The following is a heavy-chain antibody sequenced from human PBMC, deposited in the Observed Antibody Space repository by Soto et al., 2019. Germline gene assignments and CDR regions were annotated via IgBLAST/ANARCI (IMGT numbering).Heavy chain of an antibody. D-gene: IGHD2-15*01. CDR3: ARGGRGGSRPTNS. CDR2: INQRGIT. Sequence: PSETLSLTCAVYGGSFSGYYWSWIRQPPGKGLEWIGEINQRGITNYNPSLKSRVTISEDTSKNQFSLKLTSVTAADTAIYYCARGGRGGSRPTNSWGQGTLVTVSS. CDR1: GGSFSGYY. J-gene: IGHJ4*02. V-gene: IGHV4-34*01.